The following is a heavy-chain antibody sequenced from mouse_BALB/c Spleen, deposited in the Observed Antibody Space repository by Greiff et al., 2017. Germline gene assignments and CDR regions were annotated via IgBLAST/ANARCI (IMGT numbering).Heavy chain of an antibody. D-gene: IGHD1-1*02. CDR2: ISSGSSTI. CDR3: ARGGRYGYYAMDY. J-gene: IGHJ4*01. Sequence: EVNLVESGGGLVQPGGSRKLSCAASGFTFSSFGMHWVRQAPEKGLEWVAYISSGSSTIYYADTVKGRFTISRDNPKNTLFLQMTSLRSEDTAMYYCARGGRYGYYAMDYWGQGTSVTVSS. CDR1: GFTFSSFG. V-gene: IGHV5-17*02.